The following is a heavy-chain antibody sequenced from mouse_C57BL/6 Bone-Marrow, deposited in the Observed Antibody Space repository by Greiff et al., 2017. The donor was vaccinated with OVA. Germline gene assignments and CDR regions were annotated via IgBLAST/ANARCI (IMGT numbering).Heavy chain of an antibody. Sequence: QVQLQQPGAELVKPGASVKLSCKASGYTFTSYWMQWVKQRPGQGLEWIGEIDPSDSYTNYNQKFKGKATLTVDTSSSTAYMQLSSLTSEDSAVYYGARSGMMVTTKGMDYWGQGTSVTVSS. J-gene: IGHJ4*01. CDR2: IDPSDSYT. V-gene: IGHV1-50*01. CDR1: GYTFTSYW. D-gene: IGHD2-3*01. CDR3: ARSGMMVTTKGMDY.